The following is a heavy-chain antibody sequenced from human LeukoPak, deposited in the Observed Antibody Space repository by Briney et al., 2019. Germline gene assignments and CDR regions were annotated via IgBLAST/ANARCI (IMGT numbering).Heavy chain of an antibody. J-gene: IGHJ4*02. CDR3: AKEIFSGLLYIDY. CDR2: INGGGVNT. CDR1: GFTFSSYA. D-gene: IGHD5-12*01. Sequence: PGGSLRLSCAASGFTFSSYAMSWVRQAPGKGLEWVSTINGGGVNTHYADSVGGRFTISSDNSKNTVYLQMNSLRPEDVAVYYCAKEIFSGLLYIDYWGQGTLVTVSS. V-gene: IGHV3-23*01.